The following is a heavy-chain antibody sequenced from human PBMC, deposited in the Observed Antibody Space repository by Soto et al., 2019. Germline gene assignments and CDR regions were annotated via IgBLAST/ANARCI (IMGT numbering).Heavy chain of an antibody. CDR1: GGSISSGDYY. D-gene: IGHD4-17*01. CDR3: ARDRVYGDLRFDFDI. Sequence: SETLSLTCTVSGGSISSGDYYWGWILHPPGKGLEWIGYIYYSGSTYYNPSLKSRVTISVDTSKNQFSLKLSSVTAADTAVYYCARDRVYGDLRFDFDIWGQGTMVTVSS. J-gene: IGHJ3*02. CDR2: IYYSGST. V-gene: IGHV4-30-4*01.